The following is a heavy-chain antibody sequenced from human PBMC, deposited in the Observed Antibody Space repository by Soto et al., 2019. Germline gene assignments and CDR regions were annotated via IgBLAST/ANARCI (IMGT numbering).Heavy chain of an antibody. CDR2: IATSGGET. J-gene: IGHJ4*02. CDR1: GFTFSNYA. Sequence: GGSLRLSCAVSGFTFSNYAMSWVRQAPGKGLEWVSIIATSGGETFYADSVKDRFTISRDNSMDTLHLPMNGLRAADTALYYCATGLGGAMAASRYFDNWGRRTLVPVSS. V-gene: IGHV3-23*01. CDR3: ATGLGGAMAASRYFDN. D-gene: IGHD3-16*01.